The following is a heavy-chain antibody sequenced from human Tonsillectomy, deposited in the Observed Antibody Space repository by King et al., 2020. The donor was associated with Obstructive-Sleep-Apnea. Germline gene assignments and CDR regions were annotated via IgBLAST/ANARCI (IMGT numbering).Heavy chain of an antibody. CDR3: ASCPSIAMTGATTHFDY. CDR2: ILYDGSNR. Sequence: QVQLVESGGGVVQPGRSLRLSCAASGFTFDTYTMHWVRQAPGKGLEWVAVILYDGSNRYYGDSVKGRFTISRDNSKNTLYLQMDSLRAEDTAVYYCASCPSIAMTGATTHFDYWGQGTLVTVSS. V-gene: IGHV3-30*04. D-gene: IGHD6-19*01. CDR1: GFTFDTYT. J-gene: IGHJ4*02.